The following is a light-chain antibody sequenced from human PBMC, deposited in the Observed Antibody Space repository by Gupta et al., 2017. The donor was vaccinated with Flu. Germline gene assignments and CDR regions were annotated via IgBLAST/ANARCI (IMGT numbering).Light chain of an antibody. CDR1: QSLVHSDGNTY. CDR2: KVS. CDR3: MQGTQWYT. V-gene: IGKV2-30*02. J-gene: IGKJ2*01. Sequence: DVVLTQSPLSLSVTLGQPASISCRSSQSLVHSDGNTYLNWFQQRPGQSPRRIFYKVSNRDFGVTDRFSGSGAGNDFTFESSRGEDEDVGIYYCMQGTQWYTFGQGTKLEIK.